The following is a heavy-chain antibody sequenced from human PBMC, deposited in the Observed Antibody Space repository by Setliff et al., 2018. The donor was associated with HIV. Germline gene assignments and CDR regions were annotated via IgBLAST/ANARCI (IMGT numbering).Heavy chain of an antibody. CDR3: ARWPLNDYRKEIGFDP. V-gene: IGHV1-18*01. Sequence: ASVKVSCKASGYTFTSYGISWVRQAPGQGLEWMGWISAYNGKTHYAQKLQGRVTMTTDTSTSTAYMVLRSLRSDDTAVYDCARWPLNDYRKEIGFDPWGQGTLVTVSS. D-gene: IGHD4-4*01. CDR2: ISAYNGKT. J-gene: IGHJ5*02. CDR1: GYTFTSYG.